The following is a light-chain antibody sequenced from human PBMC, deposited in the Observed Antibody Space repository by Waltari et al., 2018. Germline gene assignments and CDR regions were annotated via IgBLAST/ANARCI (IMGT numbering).Light chain of an antibody. CDR2: DVS. CDR1: SSDVGGYNY. CDR3: ISYSSATPGNVV. J-gene: IGLJ2*01. V-gene: IGLV2-14*03. Sequence: SALTQPASVSGSLGQSITFSCTGTSSDVGGYNYVAWYQQHPGKAPKLRIHDVSNRPSGVFSHSSGSKSGNTAALTISGLQADDEADYYCISYSSATPGNVVIGGGTKLTVL.